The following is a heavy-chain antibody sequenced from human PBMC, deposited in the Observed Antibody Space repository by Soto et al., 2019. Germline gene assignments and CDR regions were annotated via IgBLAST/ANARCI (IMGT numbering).Heavy chain of an antibody. Sequence: SVKVFCKASGGTFSSYTISWVRQAPGQGLEWMGRIIPILGIANYAQKFQGRVTITADKSTSTAYMELSSLRSEDTAVYYCARDHYAIPRYCSGGSCYSSAFDIWGQGTMVTVS. CDR3: ARDHYAIPRYCSGGSCYSSAFDI. D-gene: IGHD2-15*01. CDR1: GGTFSSYT. V-gene: IGHV1-69*04. CDR2: IIPILGIA. J-gene: IGHJ3*02.